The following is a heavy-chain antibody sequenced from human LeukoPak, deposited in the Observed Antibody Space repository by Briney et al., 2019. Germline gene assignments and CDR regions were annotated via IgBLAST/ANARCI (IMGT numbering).Heavy chain of an antibody. Sequence: GGSLRLSCAASGFTFSSYWMSWVRQAPGKGLEWVANIKQDGSEKHYVDSVKGRFTISRDNAKNSLYLQMNSLRAEDTAVYYCAREVNSGWLAYWGQGTLVTVSS. V-gene: IGHV3-7*01. J-gene: IGHJ4*02. D-gene: IGHD6-19*01. CDR3: AREVNSGWLAY. CDR2: IKQDGSEK. CDR1: GFTFSSYW.